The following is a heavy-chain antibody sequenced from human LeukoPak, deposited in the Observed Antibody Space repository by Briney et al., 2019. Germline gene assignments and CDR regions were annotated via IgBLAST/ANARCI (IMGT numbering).Heavy chain of an antibody. CDR3: ARDDPGDSIDY. CDR2: IYYSGST. CDR1: GGSLSSYY. J-gene: IGHJ4*02. Sequence: SETLSLTCTVSGGSLSSYYWSWLRQAPGKGLEGIGYIYYSGSTNYNPSLTSRVTISVDTSKNQFSLKLSSVTAADTAVYYCARDDPGDSIDYWGQGTLVTVSS. D-gene: IGHD4-17*01. V-gene: IGHV4-59*12.